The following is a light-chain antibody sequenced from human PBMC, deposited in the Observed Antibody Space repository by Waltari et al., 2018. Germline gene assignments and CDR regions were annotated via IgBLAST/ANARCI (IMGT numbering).Light chain of an antibody. V-gene: IGLV3-10*01. CDR3: YSTDSSGDHRV. J-gene: IGLJ3*02. CDR1: ALPKNS. Sequence: SFELTQPPSVSVSPGQTARITCSGDALPKNSAYWYQQKSGQAPVLVIYDDSKRPSGIPERFSGSNSGTMATLTISGAQVEDEADYYCYSTDSSGDHRVFGGGTKLTVL. CDR2: DDS.